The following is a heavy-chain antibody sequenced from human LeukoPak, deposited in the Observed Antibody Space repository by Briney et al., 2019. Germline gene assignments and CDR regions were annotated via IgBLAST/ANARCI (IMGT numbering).Heavy chain of an antibody. CDR1: GFTFSRYG. V-gene: IGHV3-30*18. D-gene: IGHD3-3*01. CDR2: ISYDGSSK. J-gene: IGHJ6*03. CDR3: AKSLLEGVVSYYYYYYMDV. Sequence: PGGSLRLSCAASGFTFSRYGMHWVRQAPGKGPEWLTFISYDGSSKYYADSVKGRFTISRDNSKNTLYLQMNNLRAEDTAVYYCAKSLLEGVVSYYYYYYMDVRGKGTTVTVSS.